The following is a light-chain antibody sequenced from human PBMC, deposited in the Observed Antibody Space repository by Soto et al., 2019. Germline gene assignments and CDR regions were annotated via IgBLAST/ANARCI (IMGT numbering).Light chain of an antibody. J-gene: IGKJ1*01. CDR3: QHYNSYSEA. CDR1: QGISNH. V-gene: IGKV1-17*03. Sequence: DIQMTQSPSAMSASVGDRVTITCRASQGISNHLVWFQQKPGKAPKLLIYKASTLKSGVPSRFSGSGSGTEFTLTISSLQPDDFATYYCQHYNSYSEAFGQGTKVDIK. CDR2: KAS.